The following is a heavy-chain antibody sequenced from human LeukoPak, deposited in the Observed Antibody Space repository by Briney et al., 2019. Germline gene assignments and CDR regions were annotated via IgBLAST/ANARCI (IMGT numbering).Heavy chain of an antibody. V-gene: IGHV3-21*01. Sequence: GGSLRLSCAASGFTFSNYRMCWVRQAPGKGLEWVSCISGGSSYTFYADSVKGRFTISRDNAKNSLYLQMNSLRAEDTAVYYCARVGVPATLGDFDIWGQGTMVTVSS. D-gene: IGHD3-10*01. CDR2: ISGGSSYT. CDR1: GFTFSNYR. J-gene: IGHJ3*02. CDR3: ARVGVPATLGDFDI.